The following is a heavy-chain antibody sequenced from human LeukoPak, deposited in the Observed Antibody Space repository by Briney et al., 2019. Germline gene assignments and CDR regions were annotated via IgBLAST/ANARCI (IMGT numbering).Heavy chain of an antibody. CDR3: AREGGDIVVVPAANWFDP. J-gene: IGHJ5*02. D-gene: IGHD2-2*01. V-gene: IGHV4-39*02. CDR1: GGSISSSSYY. Sequence: ETLSLTCTVSGGSISSSSYYWGWVRQPPGRGLEWIGSIYYSGSTYYNPSLKSRVTISVDTSKNQFSLKLSSVTAADTAVYYCAREGGDIVVVPAANWFDPWGQGTLVTVSS. CDR2: IYYSGST.